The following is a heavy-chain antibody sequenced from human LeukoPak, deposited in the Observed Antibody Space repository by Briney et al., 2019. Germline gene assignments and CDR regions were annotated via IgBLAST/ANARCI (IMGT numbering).Heavy chain of an antibody. J-gene: IGHJ4*02. CDR1: GGSISSGGYS. D-gene: IGHD5-18*01. CDR3: ARRPRGYTYGYPEGYFDY. V-gene: IGHV4-4*02. CDR2: VYHSGST. Sequence: SSETLSLTCAVSGGSISSGGYSWSWVRQPPGKGLEWIGEVYHSGSTNYNPSLKSRVTISVDKSKNQFSLKLSSVTAADTAIYHCARRPRGYTYGYPEGYFDYWGQGTLVTVSS.